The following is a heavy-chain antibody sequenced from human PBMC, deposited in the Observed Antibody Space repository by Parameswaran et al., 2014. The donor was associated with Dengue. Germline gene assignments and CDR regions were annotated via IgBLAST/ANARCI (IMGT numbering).Heavy chain of an antibody. D-gene: IGHD3-10*01. J-gene: IGHJ4*02. Sequence: WIRQPPGKGLEWVAVISYDGSNKYYADSVKGRFTISRDNSKNTLYLQMNSLRAEDTAVYYCAKDRYYGSGSNYDYWGQGTLVTVSS. CDR2: ISYDGSNK. V-gene: IGHV3-30*18. CDR3: AKDRYYGSGSNYDY.